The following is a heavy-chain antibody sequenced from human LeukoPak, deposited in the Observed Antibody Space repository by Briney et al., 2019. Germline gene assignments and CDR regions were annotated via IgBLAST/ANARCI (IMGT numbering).Heavy chain of an antibody. V-gene: IGHV3-23*01. Sequence: GGSLRLSCAASGFTFSSYAMSWVRQAPGKGLEWVSAISGSGGSTYYADSVKGRFTISRDNSKSTLYLQMNSLRAEDTAVYYCAKGAGYDILTGYNYYGMDVWGQGTTVTVSS. J-gene: IGHJ6*02. CDR3: AKGAGYDILTGYNYYGMDV. CDR2: ISGSGGST. D-gene: IGHD3-9*01. CDR1: GFTFSSYA.